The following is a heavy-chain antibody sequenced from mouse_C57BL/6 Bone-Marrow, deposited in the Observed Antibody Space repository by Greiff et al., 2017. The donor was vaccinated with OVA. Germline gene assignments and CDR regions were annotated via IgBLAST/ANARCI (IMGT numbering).Heavy chain of an antibody. D-gene: IGHD3-3*01. Sequence: EVKLMESGGGLVKPGGSLKLSCAASGFTFSSYAMSWVRQTPEKRLAWVATISDGGSYTYYPDNVKGRFTISRDNAKNNLYLQMSHLKSEDTAMYYCAREGGLWGQGTTLTVSS. CDR3: AREGGL. CDR1: GFTFSSYA. CDR2: ISDGGSYT. J-gene: IGHJ2*01. V-gene: IGHV5-4*01.